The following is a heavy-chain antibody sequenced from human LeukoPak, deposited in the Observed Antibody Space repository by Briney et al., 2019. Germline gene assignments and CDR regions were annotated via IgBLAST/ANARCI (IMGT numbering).Heavy chain of an antibody. CDR1: GYTFSNYW. Sequence: GESLKISCEASGYTFSNYWIGWVRQVPGQGLEWVGFVYPGDSDTRYSPSFQDQVTISADKSISTAYLQWSSLKASDTATYYCARIRNYDSSGYYVEYSGFDKWGQGTMVTVSS. D-gene: IGHD3-22*01. CDR2: VYPGDSDT. J-gene: IGHJ3*02. CDR3: ARIRNYDSSGYYVEYSGFDK. V-gene: IGHV5-51*01.